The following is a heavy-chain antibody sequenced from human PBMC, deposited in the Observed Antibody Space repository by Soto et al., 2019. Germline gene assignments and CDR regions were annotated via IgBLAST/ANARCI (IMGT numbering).Heavy chain of an antibody. J-gene: IGHJ4*02. V-gene: IGHV4-59*01. CDR3: ARSDGRY. Sequence: PSETLSLTCTISGGSMSSYYCSWIRQPPGKGLEWIGYMDYDGNTVYNPSLKSRVTISVDASKNQFSLKLSSVTAADTAVYYCARSDGRYWGQGTLVTVSS. CDR2: MDYDGNT. CDR1: GGSMSSYY.